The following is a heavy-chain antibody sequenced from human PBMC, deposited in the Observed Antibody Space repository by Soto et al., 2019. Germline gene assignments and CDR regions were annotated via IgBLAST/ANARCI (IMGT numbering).Heavy chain of an antibody. J-gene: IGHJ4*02. CDR3: ATGARYCSGGSCYPDD. Sequence: QVQLMQSGAEVKKPGSSVKVSCKASGGTISTNVISWVRQAPGQGLERMGESMPIFAAPNNAQKFQGRLTITADTSTTTVYMELSSLTSEDTAVYVCATGARYCSGGSCYPDDWGQGTLVIVSS. V-gene: IGHV1-69*06. CDR1: GGTISTNV. CDR2: SMPIFAAP. D-gene: IGHD2-15*01.